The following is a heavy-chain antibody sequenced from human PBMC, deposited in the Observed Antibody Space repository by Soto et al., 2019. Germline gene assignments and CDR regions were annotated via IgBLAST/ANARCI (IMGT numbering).Heavy chain of an antibody. J-gene: IGHJ4*02. CDR3: ARYDFGTFDN. Sequence: SETLSLTCAVSGDSVSSSFWWTWVRQPPGKGLEWIGEIYHTETTNYAPSLKSRVTISLDKSMDQFSLRFNSVTPADTAVYYCARYDFGTFDNWGQGIRVTVSS. V-gene: IGHV4-4*02. CDR2: IYHTETT. CDR1: GDSVSSSFW. D-gene: IGHD4-17*01.